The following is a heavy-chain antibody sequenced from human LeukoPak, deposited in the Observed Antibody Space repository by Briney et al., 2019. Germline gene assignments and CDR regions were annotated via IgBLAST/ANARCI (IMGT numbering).Heavy chain of an antibody. V-gene: IGHV3-74*01. D-gene: IGHD6-13*01. Sequence: PGGSLRLSCAASGFTYSSYWMHWVRQAPGKGLVWVSRINSDGSSTSYADSVKGRFTISRDNAKNTLYLQMNSLRAEDTAVYYCARDRIARDWFDPWGQGTLVTVSS. CDR1: GFTYSSYW. CDR2: INSDGSST. CDR3: ARDRIARDWFDP. J-gene: IGHJ5*02.